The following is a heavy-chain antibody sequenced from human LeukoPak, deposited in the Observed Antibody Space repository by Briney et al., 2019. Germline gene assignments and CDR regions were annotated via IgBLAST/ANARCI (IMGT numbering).Heavy chain of an antibody. CDR2: INPNSGGT. D-gene: IGHD2-15*01. V-gene: IGHV1-2*06. Sequence: ASVKVSCKASGYTFTGYYMHWVRQAPGRGLEWMGRINPNSGGTNYAQKFQGRVTMTRDTSISTAYMELSRLRSDDTAVYYCARVGRYCSGGSCYWLLDFDYWGQGTLVTVSS. CDR3: ARVGRYCSGGSCYWLLDFDY. J-gene: IGHJ4*02. CDR1: GYTFTGYY.